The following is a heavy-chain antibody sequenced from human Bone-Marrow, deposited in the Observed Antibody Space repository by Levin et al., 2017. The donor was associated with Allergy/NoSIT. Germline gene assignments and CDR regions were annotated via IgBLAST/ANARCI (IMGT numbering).Heavy chain of an antibody. CDR2: IYTSGNT. CDR3: ARVLQYYYYYMDV. J-gene: IGHJ6*03. D-gene: IGHD5-24*01. Sequence: SQTLSLTCTVSGVSITSGNYYWSWIRQPAGKGLEWIGHIYTSGNTNYNPSLKSRVTISVDTSKNQFSLNLRSVTAADTAVYYCARVLQYYYYYMDVWGKGTTVTVSS. V-gene: IGHV4-61*09. CDR1: GVSITSGNYY.